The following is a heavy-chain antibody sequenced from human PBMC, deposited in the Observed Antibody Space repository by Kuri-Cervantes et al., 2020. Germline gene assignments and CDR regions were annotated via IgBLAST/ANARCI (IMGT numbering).Heavy chain of an antibody. CDR2: ISYDGSNK. Sequence: GESLKISCAASGFTFSSYAMHWVRQAPGKGLEWVAVISYDGSNKYYADSVKGRFTISRDNSKNTLYLQMNSLRAEDTAVYYCARDVSGYSSTYIDYWGQGTLVTVSS. CDR1: GFTFSSYA. CDR3: ARDVSGYSSTYIDY. V-gene: IGHV3-30-3*01. J-gene: IGHJ4*02. D-gene: IGHD6-13*01.